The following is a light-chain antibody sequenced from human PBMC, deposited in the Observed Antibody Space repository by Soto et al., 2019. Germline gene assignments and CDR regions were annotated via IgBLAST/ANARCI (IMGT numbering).Light chain of an antibody. V-gene: IGLV1-51*01. CDR1: ASNIGNNY. J-gene: IGLJ3*02. CDR2: DNN. CDR3: GTWDSSLNGGV. Sequence: QSALTQPPSVSAAPGQKVTISCSGSASNIGNNYVSWYQQLPGTAPKLLIYDNNKRPSGIPDRFSGSKSGTSATLGITGLQTGDEADYYCGTWDSSLNGGVFGGGTQLTVL.